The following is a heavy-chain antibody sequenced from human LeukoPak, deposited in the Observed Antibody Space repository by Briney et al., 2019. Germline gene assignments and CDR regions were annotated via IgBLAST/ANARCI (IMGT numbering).Heavy chain of an antibody. V-gene: IGHV1-2*02. CDR3: AREVDTAMARP. Sequence: GASVQVSCQASGYTFTGYYMHWVRPAPGQGLAWMGWINPKSGGTNYAQKFQGRVTMTRDTSISTAYMELSRLRSDDTAVYYCAREVDTAMARPWGQGTLVTVSS. J-gene: IGHJ5*02. CDR1: GYTFTGYY. CDR2: INPKSGGT. D-gene: IGHD5-18*01.